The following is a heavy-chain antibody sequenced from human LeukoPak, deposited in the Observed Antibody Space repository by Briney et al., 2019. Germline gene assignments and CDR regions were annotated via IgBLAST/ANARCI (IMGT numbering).Heavy chain of an antibody. D-gene: IGHD6-19*01. CDR3: ARDPVAGTQNFDY. J-gene: IGHJ4*02. Sequence: GASVKVSCKASGYTFTSYYMHWVRQAPGQGLEWMGVINPSGGSTSYAQKFQGRVTMTRDMSTSTVYVELSSLRSEDTAVYYCARDPVAGTQNFDYWGQGTLVTVSS. CDR2: INPSGGST. CDR1: GYTFTSYY. V-gene: IGHV1-46*01.